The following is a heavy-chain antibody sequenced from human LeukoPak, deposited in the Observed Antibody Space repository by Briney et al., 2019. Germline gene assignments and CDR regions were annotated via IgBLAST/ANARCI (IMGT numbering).Heavy chain of an antibody. Sequence: SETLSLTCTVSGGSITGYYWSWIRQPAGKGLGWIGQIHSSGSTKYNPSLKSRVTMSGDTSKNEFSLRLRSVTAADTAVYYCARQSSYYDSSGRIPYAFDIRGQGTMVTVSS. V-gene: IGHV4-4*07. CDR2: IHSSGST. CDR3: ARQSSYYDSSGRIPYAFDI. D-gene: IGHD3-22*01. J-gene: IGHJ3*02. CDR1: GGSITGYY.